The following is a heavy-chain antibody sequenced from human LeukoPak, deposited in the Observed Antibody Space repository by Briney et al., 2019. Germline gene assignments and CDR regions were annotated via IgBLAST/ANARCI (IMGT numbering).Heavy chain of an antibody. CDR2: IIPIFGAA. D-gene: IGHD3-3*01. CDR3: ARFSFVHDFWSVFRLTDYFDY. CDR1: GGTFSRSA. J-gene: IGHJ4*02. V-gene: IGHV1-69*05. Sequence: GASVKVSCKTSGGTFSRSAISWVRQAPGQGLEWMGGIIPIFGAANYAQKFRDRVTITTDESTSTAYMELNSLRSEDAAVYYCARFSFVHDFWSVFRLTDYFDYWGQGTLVTVSS.